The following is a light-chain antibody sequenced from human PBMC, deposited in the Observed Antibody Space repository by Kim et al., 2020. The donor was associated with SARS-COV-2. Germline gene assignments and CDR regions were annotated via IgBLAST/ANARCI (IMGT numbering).Light chain of an antibody. CDR1: SSDFGSNT. Sequence: QSVLTQPPSASGTPGQRVTISCSASSSDFGSNTVNWYQQLPGTAPKLLIYGNNRRPSGVPDRFSGSKSGASASLAISGLQSDDEADYYCATWDDSLSQGVFGGGTQLTVL. CDR2: GNN. CDR3: ATWDDSLSQGV. V-gene: IGLV1-44*01. J-gene: IGLJ3*02.